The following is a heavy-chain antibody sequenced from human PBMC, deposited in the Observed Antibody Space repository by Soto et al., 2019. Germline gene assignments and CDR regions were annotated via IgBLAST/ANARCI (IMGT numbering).Heavy chain of an antibody. CDR1: GFTFSSYA. D-gene: IGHD2-15*01. CDR2: ISYDGSNK. CDR3: ARDPEVERAFDI. Sequence: GGSLRLSCAASGFTFSSYAMHWVRQAPGKGLEWVAVISYDGSNKYYADSVKGRFTISRDNSKNTLYLQMNSLRAEDTAVYYCARDPEVERAFDIWGQGTMVTVSS. J-gene: IGHJ3*02. V-gene: IGHV3-30*04.